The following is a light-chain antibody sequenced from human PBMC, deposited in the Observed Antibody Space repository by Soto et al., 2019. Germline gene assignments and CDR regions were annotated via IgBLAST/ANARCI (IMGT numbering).Light chain of an antibody. V-gene: IGKV1-5*03. CDR1: QTISSW. CDR2: KAS. J-gene: IGKJ1*01. CDR3: QQYNSYPWT. Sequence: DIQMTQSPSTLSVSVGDRVTITCRASQTISSWLAWYQQKAGKAPKLLIYKASALESGVPSRFSGSGSGTEFTLTISSLQPDHFATYYCQQYNSYPWTFGQGTKVDIK.